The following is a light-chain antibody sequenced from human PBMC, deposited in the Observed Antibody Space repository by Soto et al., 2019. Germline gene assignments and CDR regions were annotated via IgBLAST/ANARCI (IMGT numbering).Light chain of an antibody. CDR1: QSVSSY. CDR3: QQRSNWPPIT. Sequence: EIVLTKSPDTPSFSPGERATLSCRASQSVSSYLAWYQQKPGQAPRLLIYDASNRATGIPARFSGSGSGTDFTLTISSLEPEDFAVYYCQQRSNWPPITFGQGTRLEIK. V-gene: IGKV3-11*01. CDR2: DAS. J-gene: IGKJ5*01.